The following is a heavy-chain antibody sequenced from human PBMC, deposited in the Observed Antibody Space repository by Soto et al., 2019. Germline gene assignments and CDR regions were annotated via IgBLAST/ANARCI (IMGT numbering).Heavy chain of an antibody. CDR3: ATTAVGGRFYYYYGMDV. CDR1: GFTFSSYA. CDR2: ISYDGSNK. V-gene: IGHV3-30-3*01. J-gene: IGHJ6*02. D-gene: IGHD6-19*01. Sequence: PGGSLRLSCAASGFTFSSYAMHWVRQAPGKGLEWVAVISYDGSNKYYADSVKGRFTISRDNSKNTLYLQMSSLRAEDTAVYYCATTAVGGRFYYYYGMDVWGQGTTVTVSS.